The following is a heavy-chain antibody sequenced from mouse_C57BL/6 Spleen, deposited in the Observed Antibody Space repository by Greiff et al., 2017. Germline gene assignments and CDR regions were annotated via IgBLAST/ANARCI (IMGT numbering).Heavy chain of an antibody. CDR2: ISYDGSN. CDR1: GYSITSGYY. D-gene: IGHD1-1*01. Sequence: VQLKESGPGLVKPSQSLSLTCSVTGYSITSGYYWNWIRQFPGNKLEWMGYISYDGSNNYNPSLKNRISITRDTSKNQFFLKLNSVTTEDTATYYCARHYYGSRGHFDYWGQGTTLTVSS. J-gene: IGHJ2*01. V-gene: IGHV3-6*01. CDR3: ARHYYGSRGHFDY.